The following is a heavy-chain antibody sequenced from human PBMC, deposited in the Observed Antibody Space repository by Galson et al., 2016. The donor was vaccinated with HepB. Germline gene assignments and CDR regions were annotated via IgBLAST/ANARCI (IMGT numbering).Heavy chain of an antibody. J-gene: IGHJ4*02. CDR3: EKDTSYSSSWFYFDY. V-gene: IGHV3-9*01. D-gene: IGHD6-13*01. CDR2: ISWNSGRI. Sequence: SLRLSCAASGFTFDVYAMHWVRLAPGKGLEWVSGISWNSGRIGYADSVKGRFTISRDNAKNSLFLQMNSLRPEDTALYYCEKDTSYSSSWFYFDYWGQGALVTVSS. CDR1: GFTFDVYA.